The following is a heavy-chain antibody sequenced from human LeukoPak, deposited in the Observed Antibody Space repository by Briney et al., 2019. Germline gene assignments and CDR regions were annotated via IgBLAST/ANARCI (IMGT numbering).Heavy chain of an antibody. V-gene: IGHV3-23*01. CDR3: AKLKQWQPQRYFFEY. CDR2: FSGTSST. J-gene: IGHJ4*02. CDR1: GFTFSSYA. Sequence: QSGGSLRLSCAAPGFTFSSYAMSWVRQAPGKGLEWVSTFSGTSSTSYADAVKGRVTISRDNYKNTLYLQLNSLRAEDTAVYYCAKLKQWQPQRYFFEYWGQGALVTVAS. D-gene: IGHD6-19*01.